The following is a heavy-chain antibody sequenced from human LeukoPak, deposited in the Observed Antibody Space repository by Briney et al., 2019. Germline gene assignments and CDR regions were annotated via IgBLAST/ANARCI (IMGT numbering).Heavy chain of an antibody. CDR2: ISSSSSYI. CDR3: ARGGDFWSELDAFDI. CDR1: GFTFSSYS. D-gene: IGHD3-3*01. J-gene: IGHJ3*02. V-gene: IGHV3-21*01. Sequence: GGSLRLSCAASGFTFSSYSMNWVRQAPGKGLEWVSSISSSSSYIYYADSVKGRFTISRDNAKNSLYLQMNSLRAEDTAVYYCARGGDFWSELDAFDIWGQGTMVTVSS.